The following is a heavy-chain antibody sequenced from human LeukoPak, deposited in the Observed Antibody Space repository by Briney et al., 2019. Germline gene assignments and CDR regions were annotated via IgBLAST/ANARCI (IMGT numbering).Heavy chain of an antibody. J-gene: IGHJ6*04. V-gene: IGHV4-61*01. CDR2: IYYSGST. CDR3: ARGGLGGYCSSTSCSDYGMDV. CDR1: GGSVSSGSYY. Sequence: SETLSLTCTVSGGSVSSGSYYWSWIRQPPGKGLEWIGYIYYSGSTNYNPSLKSRVTISVDTSKNQFSLKLSSVTAADTAVYYCARGGLGGYCSSTSCSDYGMDVWGKGTTVTVSS. D-gene: IGHD2-2*03.